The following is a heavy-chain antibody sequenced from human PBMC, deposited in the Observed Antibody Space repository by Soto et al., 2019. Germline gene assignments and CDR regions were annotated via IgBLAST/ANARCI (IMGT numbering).Heavy chain of an antibody. CDR2: ISGSGGST. CDR3: AKELGYYEGQDY. J-gene: IGHJ4*02. D-gene: IGHD3-22*01. CDR1: GFSFSSYA. V-gene: IGHV3-23*01. Sequence: GGSLSLPCAASGFSFSSYAMSWVRQAPGKGLEWVSAISGSGGSTYYADSVKGRFTISRDNSKNTLYLQMNSLRAEDTAVYYCAKELGYYEGQDYWGQGTLVTVSS.